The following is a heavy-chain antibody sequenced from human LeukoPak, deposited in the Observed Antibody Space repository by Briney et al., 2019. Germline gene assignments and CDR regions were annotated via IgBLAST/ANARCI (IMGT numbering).Heavy chain of an antibody. V-gene: IGHV4-61*02. D-gene: IGHD4-17*01. CDR3: ASLRRVTVTNSYNWFDP. CDR2: IYTSGST. Sequence: SQTLSLTCTVSGGSISSGSYYWSWIRQPAGKGLEWIGRIYTSGSTNYNPSLKSRVTISVDTSKNQFSLKLSSVTAADTAVYYCASLRRVTVTNSYNWFDPWGQGTLVAVSS. CDR1: GGSISSGSYY. J-gene: IGHJ5*02.